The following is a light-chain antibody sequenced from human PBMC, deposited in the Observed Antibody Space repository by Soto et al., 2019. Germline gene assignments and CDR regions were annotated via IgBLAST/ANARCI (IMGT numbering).Light chain of an antibody. V-gene: IGLV2-14*01. CDR2: DVS. CDR3: SSYTSSSTRL. CDR1: SSDVGGYNY. J-gene: IGLJ3*02. Sequence: QSALTQPASVSGSPGQSITISCTGTSSDVGGYNYVSWYQQYPGKAPKLMIFDVSNRPSGVSDRFSGSKSGSTAFLTTSGLQAEDEADYYCSSYTSSSTRLFGGGTKLTVL.